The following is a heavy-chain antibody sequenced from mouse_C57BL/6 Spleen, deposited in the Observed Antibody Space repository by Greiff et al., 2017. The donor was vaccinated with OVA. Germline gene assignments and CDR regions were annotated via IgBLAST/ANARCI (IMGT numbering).Heavy chain of an antibody. CDR2: IYPGDGDT. J-gene: IGHJ2*01. Sequence: VQLQQSGPELVKPGASVKISCKASGYAFSSSWMNWVKQRPGKGLEWIGRIYPGDGDTNYNGKFKGKATLTADKSSSTAYMQLSSLTSEDSAVYFCASLIYYYGSSPLFDYWGQGTTLTVSS. D-gene: IGHD1-1*01. CDR3: ASLIYYYGSSPLFDY. CDR1: GYAFSSSW. V-gene: IGHV1-82*01.